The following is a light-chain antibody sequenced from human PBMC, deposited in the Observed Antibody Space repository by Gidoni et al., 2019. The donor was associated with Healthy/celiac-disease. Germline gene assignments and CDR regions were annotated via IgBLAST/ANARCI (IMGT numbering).Light chain of an antibody. CDR1: QSVSSY. J-gene: IGKJ2*01. CDR2: DAS. CDR3: QQRSNWLYT. Sequence: ESVLTESPATLSLSPGERATLSCRASQSVSSYLAWYQQKPGQAPRLLIYDASNRATGIPARFSGSGSGTDFTLTISSLEPEDFAVYYCQQRSNWLYTFXHXTKLEIK. V-gene: IGKV3-11*01.